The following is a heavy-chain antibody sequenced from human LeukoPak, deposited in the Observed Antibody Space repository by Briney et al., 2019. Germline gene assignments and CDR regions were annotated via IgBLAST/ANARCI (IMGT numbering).Heavy chain of an antibody. V-gene: IGHV3-7*01. J-gene: IGHJ4*02. CDR3: ASLLGDKTIFDY. CDR2: IKRDGSGE. D-gene: IGHD1-26*01. Sequence: GGSLRLSCAASGFIFSSRWMSWVRQAPGKGLEWVANIKRDGSGEYYVDSVKDRFTISRDNAKNSLYLQMNSLRAEDTAVYYCASLLGDKTIFDYWGQGTLVTVSS. CDR1: GFIFSSRW.